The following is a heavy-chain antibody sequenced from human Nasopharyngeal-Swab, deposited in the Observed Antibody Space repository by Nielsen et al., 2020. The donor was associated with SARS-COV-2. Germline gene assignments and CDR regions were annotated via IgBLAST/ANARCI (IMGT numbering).Heavy chain of an antibody. CDR3: VRVVLYSRSPLGWFDP. V-gene: IGHV1-69*05. CDR2: IIPIFGTV. J-gene: IGHJ5*02. CDR1: GCTFSSYA. D-gene: IGHD6-13*01. Sequence: SVKVSCKASGCTFSSYAISWVRQAPGQGLEWMGGIIPIFGTVNYAQKFQGRVTITTDESTSTAYMELRNLGSEDTAVYYCVRVVLYSRSPLGWFDPWGQGTLVTVSS.